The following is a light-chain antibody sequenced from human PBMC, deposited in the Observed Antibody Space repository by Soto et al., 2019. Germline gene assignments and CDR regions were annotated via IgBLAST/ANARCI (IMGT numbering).Light chain of an antibody. Sequence: EIVSTQSPGTLSLSPGERATLSCRASQGVFSNFLAWYQQKPGQAPRLLIYGASSRATGIPDRFSGSGSGTDFTLTISRLEPEDFEVYFCQQYGSSPITFGQGTRLEIK. J-gene: IGKJ5*01. CDR2: GAS. CDR1: QGVFSNF. V-gene: IGKV3-20*01. CDR3: QQYGSSPIT.